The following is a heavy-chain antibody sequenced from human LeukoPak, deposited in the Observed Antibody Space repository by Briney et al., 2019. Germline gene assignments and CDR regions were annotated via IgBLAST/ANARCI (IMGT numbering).Heavy chain of an antibody. CDR1: GFTFSSYE. Sequence: GGSLRLSRAASGFTFSSYEMNWVRQAPGKGLGWVSYISSSGRAIYYADSVKGRFTISRDNAKNSLYLQMNSLRAEDTAVYDCARDRKDGYSYGSNVVWGQGTTVTVSS. J-gene: IGHJ6*02. D-gene: IGHD5-18*01. CDR2: ISSSGRAI. V-gene: IGHV3-48*03. CDR3: ARDRKDGYSYGSNVV.